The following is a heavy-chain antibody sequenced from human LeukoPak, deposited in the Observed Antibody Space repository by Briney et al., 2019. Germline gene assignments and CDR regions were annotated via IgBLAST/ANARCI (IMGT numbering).Heavy chain of an antibody. Sequence: TSSETLSLTCAVYGGSFSGYYWSWIRQPPGKGLEWIGEINHSGSTNYNPSLKSRVTISVDTSKNQFSLKLSSVTAADTAVYYCARAPSSSWYFDYWGQGTPVTVSS. J-gene: IGHJ4*02. CDR1: GGSFSGYY. CDR3: ARAPSSSWYFDY. D-gene: IGHD6-13*01. V-gene: IGHV4-34*01. CDR2: INHSGST.